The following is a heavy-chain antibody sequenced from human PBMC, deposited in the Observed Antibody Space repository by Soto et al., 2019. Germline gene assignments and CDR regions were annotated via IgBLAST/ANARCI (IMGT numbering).Heavy chain of an antibody. D-gene: IGHD4-4*01. V-gene: IGHV4-31*03. CDR1: GGSISSGGYY. Sequence: QVQLQESGPGLVKPSQTLSLTCTVSGGSISSGGYYWSWIRQHPGKGLEWIGYIYYSGSTYYNPSLKSRVTISVDTSKNQFSLKLSSVTAADTAVYYCARDAPSSKDYYYYGMDVWGQGTTVTVSS. CDR3: ARDAPSSKDYYYYGMDV. J-gene: IGHJ6*02. CDR2: IYYSGST.